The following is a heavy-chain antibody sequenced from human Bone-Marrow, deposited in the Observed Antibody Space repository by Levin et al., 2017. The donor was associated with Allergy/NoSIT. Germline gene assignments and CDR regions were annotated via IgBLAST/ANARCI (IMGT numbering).Heavy chain of an antibody. J-gene: IGHJ4*02. D-gene: IGHD6-19*01. Sequence: QTLSLTCTFSGFSLSTSGVGVGWIRQPPGKALEWLALIYWDDDKRYSPSLKSRLTITKDTSKNQVVLTMTNMDPVDTATYYCVHSSPWLVRYAFDYWGLGTLVTVSS. CDR2: IYWDDDK. CDR1: GFSLSTSGVG. V-gene: IGHV2-5*02. CDR3: VHSSPWLVRYAFDY.